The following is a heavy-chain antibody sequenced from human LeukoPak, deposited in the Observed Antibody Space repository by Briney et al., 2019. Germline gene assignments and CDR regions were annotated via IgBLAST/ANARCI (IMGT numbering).Heavy chain of an antibody. J-gene: IGHJ3*02. D-gene: IGHD2-2*02. CDR3: ASDWGLSQLEYCSNTNCYMGAFDI. Sequence: ASVKVSCKASGYTFTGYYMHWVRQAPGQGLEWMGWINPNGGGTNYAQKFQGRVTMTRDTSISTAYMELSRLRSDDTAVYYCASDWGLSQLEYCSNTNCYMGAFDIWGQGTMVTVSS. V-gene: IGHV1-2*02. CDR1: GYTFTGYY. CDR2: INPNGGGT.